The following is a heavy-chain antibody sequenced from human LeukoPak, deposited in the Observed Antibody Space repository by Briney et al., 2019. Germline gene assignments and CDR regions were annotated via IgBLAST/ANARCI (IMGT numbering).Heavy chain of an antibody. CDR1: GGSLSGYY. J-gene: IGHJ4*02. CDR3: ARGSIRYYYDSSGYYY. Sequence: SETLSLTCAVYGGSLSGYYWSWIRQPPGKGLEWIGEINHSGSTNYNPSLKSRVTISVDTSKNQFSLKLSSVTAADTAVYYCARGSIRYYYDSSGYYYWGQGTLVTVSS. V-gene: IGHV4-34*01. CDR2: INHSGST. D-gene: IGHD3-22*01.